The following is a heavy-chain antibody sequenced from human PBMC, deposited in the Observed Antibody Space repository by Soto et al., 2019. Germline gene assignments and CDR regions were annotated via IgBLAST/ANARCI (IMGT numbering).Heavy chain of an antibody. CDR1: GASISSYF. V-gene: IGHV4-4*07. J-gene: IGHJ5*02. CDR2: XXTXGXX. D-gene: IGHD6-19*01. Sequence: ETLSLTCTVSGASISSYFWTWIRQPAGKGLDWXGRXXTXGXXXYXXSLKSRVTMSVDTSKNHFSLNLSSVAAADTAVYYCAREAGPDRWFDPWGQGTLVTVSS. CDR3: AREAGPDRWFDP.